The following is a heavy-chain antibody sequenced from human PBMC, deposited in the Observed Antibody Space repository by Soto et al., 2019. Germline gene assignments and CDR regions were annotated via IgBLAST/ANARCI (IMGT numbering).Heavy chain of an antibody. J-gene: IGHJ6*03. V-gene: IGHV3-53*04. CDR3: ARARGDYYYYYMDV. Sequence: GGSLRLSCAASGFTVSSNYLSWVRQAPGKGLEWVSVIYSGGSTYYADSVKGRFTISRHNSKNTLYLQMNSLRAEDTAVYYCARARGDYYYYYMDVWGKGTTVTVSS. CDR2: IYSGGST. CDR1: GFTVSSNY. D-gene: IGHD3-16*01.